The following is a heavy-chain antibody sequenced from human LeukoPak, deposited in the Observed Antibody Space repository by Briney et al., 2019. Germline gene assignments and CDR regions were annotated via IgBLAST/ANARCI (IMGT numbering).Heavy chain of an antibody. D-gene: IGHD4-17*01. CDR2: IYHSGST. CDR3: AGLFDYGDSHYYYYYVDV. Sequence: SETLSLTCAVYGGSLSGYYWSSIRPPPRKGLGWVGEIYHSGSTNYNPSLKSRVTISVDTSKNQFSLKLSSVTAADTAVYYCAGLFDYGDSHYYYYYVDVWGKGTTVTVSS. J-gene: IGHJ6*03. V-gene: IGHV4-34*01. CDR1: GGSLSGYY.